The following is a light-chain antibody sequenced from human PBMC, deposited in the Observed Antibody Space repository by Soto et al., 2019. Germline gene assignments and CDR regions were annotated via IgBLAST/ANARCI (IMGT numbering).Light chain of an antibody. Sequence: DIRMTQSPSTLSAFVGDSVTITCRASQTITDWLAWYPQKPGKAPKFLIYGATYLESGVPSRFSGSGSGTQFTLTISSLPPDDFATYYCQQYNSYPYTFGQGTKVDIK. CDR3: QQYNSYPYT. CDR2: GAT. J-gene: IGKJ2*01. CDR1: QTITDW. V-gene: IGKV1-5*03.